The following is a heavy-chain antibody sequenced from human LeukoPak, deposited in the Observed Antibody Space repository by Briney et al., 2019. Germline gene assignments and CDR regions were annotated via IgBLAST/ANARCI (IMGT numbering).Heavy chain of an antibody. V-gene: IGHV4-4*07. Sequence: SEALSLTCTVSGGSISSYYWSWIRQPAGKGLEWIGRIYTSGSTNYNPSLKSRGTMSVDTSKNQFSLKLSSVTAADTAVYYCASGLDYYGSGSYEDYFDYWGQGTLVTVS. D-gene: IGHD3-10*01. CDR3: ASGLDYYGSGSYEDYFDY. J-gene: IGHJ4*02. CDR2: IYTSGST. CDR1: GGSISSYY.